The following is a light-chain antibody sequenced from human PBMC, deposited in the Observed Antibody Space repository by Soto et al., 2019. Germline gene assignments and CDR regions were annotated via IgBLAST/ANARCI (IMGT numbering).Light chain of an antibody. J-gene: IGLJ1*01. Sequence: QSALTQPASVSGSPGQSITISCTGTSCDVGGYNYVSWYQQHPGKAPKLMIYDVSNRPSGVSNRFSGSKSGNTASLTISGLQAEDEADYYCSSYTSSSTLAVFGTGTKLTVL. CDR3: SSYTSSSTLAV. CDR2: DVS. V-gene: IGLV2-14*01. CDR1: SCDVGGYNY.